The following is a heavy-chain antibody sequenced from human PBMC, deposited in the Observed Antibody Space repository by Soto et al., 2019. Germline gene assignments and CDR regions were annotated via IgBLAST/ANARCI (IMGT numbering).Heavy chain of an antibody. CDR2: IIPIFGTA. Sequence: SVKVSCKASGGTFSSYAISWVRQAPGQGLEWMGGIIPIFGTANYAQKFQGRVTITADKSTSTAYMGLSSLRSEDTAVYYCARPVVARNYYGMDVWGQGTTVTVSS. V-gene: IGHV1-69*06. CDR1: GGTFSSYA. CDR3: ARPVVARNYYGMDV. J-gene: IGHJ6*02. D-gene: IGHD5-12*01.